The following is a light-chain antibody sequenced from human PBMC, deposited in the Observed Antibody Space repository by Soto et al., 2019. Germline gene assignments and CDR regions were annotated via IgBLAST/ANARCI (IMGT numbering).Light chain of an antibody. CDR1: QDISNY. V-gene: IGKV1-17*03. Sequence: DIPMTQSPSAMSASVGDRVTITCRASQDISNYLAWFQQRPGKVPERLIYAASSLQSGVPSRFSGSGSGAEFTLTISSLQPEDFATYYCLQHKSYPLTFGQGTKVEIK. CDR2: AAS. CDR3: LQHKSYPLT. J-gene: IGKJ1*01.